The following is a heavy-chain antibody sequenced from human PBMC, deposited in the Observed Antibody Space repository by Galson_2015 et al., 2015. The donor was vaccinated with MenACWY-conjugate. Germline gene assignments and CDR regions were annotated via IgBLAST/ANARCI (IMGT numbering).Heavy chain of an antibody. J-gene: IGHJ4*02. CDR1: EFTVSSNY. Sequence: SLRLSCAASEFTVSSNYMTWVRQAPGRGLEWVSLIYNGGTTYYADSVKGGFTVSRDNAQNTLYLQMNSLRAEDTAVYYCATDLRAYTYGFEYWGQGTLVTVSS. CDR2: IYNGGTT. CDR3: ATDLRAYTYGFEY. V-gene: IGHV3-66*01. D-gene: IGHD5-18*01.